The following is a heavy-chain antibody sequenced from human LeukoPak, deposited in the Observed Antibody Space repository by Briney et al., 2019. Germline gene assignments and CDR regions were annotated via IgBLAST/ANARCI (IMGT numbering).Heavy chain of an antibody. CDR1: GFTFSSYA. CDR3: ARDSLSSGYYYLFDY. Sequence: GGSLRLSCAASGFTFSSYAMSWVRQAPGKGLEWVSAISGSGGSTYYADSVKGRFTISRDNAKNSLYLQMNSLRAEDTAVYYCARDSLSSGYYYLFDYWGQGTLVTVSS. J-gene: IGHJ4*02. D-gene: IGHD3-22*01. V-gene: IGHV3-23*01. CDR2: ISGSGGST.